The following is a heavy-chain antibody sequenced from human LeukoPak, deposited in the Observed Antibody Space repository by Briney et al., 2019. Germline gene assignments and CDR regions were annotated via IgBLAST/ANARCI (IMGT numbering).Heavy chain of an antibody. J-gene: IGHJ4*02. V-gene: IGHV1-2*02. CDR3: ARTTYGVLRFLEWLSAFDY. CDR1: GYTFTGYY. CDR2: INPNSGGT. D-gene: IGHD3-3*01. Sequence: ASVKVSCKASGYTFTGYYMHWVRQAPGQGLEWMGWINPNSGGTNYAQKFQGRVTMTRDTSISTAYMELSRLRSDDTAVYYCARTTYGVLRFLEWLSAFDYWGQGTLVTVSS.